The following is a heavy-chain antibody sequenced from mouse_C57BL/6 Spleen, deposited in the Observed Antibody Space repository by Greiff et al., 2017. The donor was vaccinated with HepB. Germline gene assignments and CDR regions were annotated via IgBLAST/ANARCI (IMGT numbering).Heavy chain of an antibody. Sequence: SGAELVRPGASVKLSCKASGYTFTDYYINWVKQRPGQGLEWIARIYPGSGNTYYNEKFKGKATLTAEKSSSTAYMQLSSLTSEDSAVYFCARSDLTPGAWFAYWGQGTLVTVSA. J-gene: IGHJ3*01. V-gene: IGHV1-76*01. CDR2: IYPGSGNT. CDR3: ARSDLTPGAWFAY. CDR1: GYTFTDYY.